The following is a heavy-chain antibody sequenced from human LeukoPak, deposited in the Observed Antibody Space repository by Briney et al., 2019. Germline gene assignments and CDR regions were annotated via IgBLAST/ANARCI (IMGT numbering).Heavy chain of an antibody. J-gene: IGHJ6*02. CDR1: GFTFSSYA. V-gene: IGHV3-30-3*01. CDR2: TSHDGSNK. Sequence: GGSLRLSCAASGFTFSSYAMHWVRQAPGKGLGWVAVTSHDGSNKYYADSVKGRFTISRDNSKNTLYLQMNSLRAEDTAVYYCARDGDCSGGSCYSLDYYYGMDVWGQGTTVTVSS. D-gene: IGHD2-15*01. CDR3: ARDGDCSGGSCYSLDYYYGMDV.